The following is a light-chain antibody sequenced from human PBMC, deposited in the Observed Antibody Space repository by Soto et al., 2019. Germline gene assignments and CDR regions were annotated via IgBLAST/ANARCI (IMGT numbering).Light chain of an antibody. CDR2: DVS. CDR1: GSDIGFYNY. V-gene: IGLV2-14*03. Sequence: QSVLAQPASVSGSPGQSITISCTGTGSDIGFYNYVSWYQQHPGKAPKLMIYDVSNRSSGVSNRFSASKSGITASLTISGLQAEDEADYYCSSYTGSSALYVFGTGTKVTVL. J-gene: IGLJ1*01. CDR3: SSYTGSSALYV.